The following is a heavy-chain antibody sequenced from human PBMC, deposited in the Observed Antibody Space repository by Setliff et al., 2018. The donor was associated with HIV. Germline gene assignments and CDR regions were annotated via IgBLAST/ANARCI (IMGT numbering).Heavy chain of an antibody. D-gene: IGHD5-12*01. V-gene: IGHV1-24*01. CDR2: FDPQDGET. CDR1: GFTLNEVS. CDR3: AIEGAGGWLRPMPDY. J-gene: IGHJ4*02. Sequence: VKVSCKVSGFTLNEVSIHWVRQAPGKGLEWMGYFDPQDGETVYAQKFQGRVTMTEDTSTDTAYMELSGLRSEDTAVYYCAIEGAGGWLRPMPDYWGQGTLVTVSS.